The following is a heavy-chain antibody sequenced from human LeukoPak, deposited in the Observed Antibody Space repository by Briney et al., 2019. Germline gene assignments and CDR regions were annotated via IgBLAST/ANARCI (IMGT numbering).Heavy chain of an antibody. D-gene: IGHD2-2*01. V-gene: IGHV1-69*13. Sequence: GASVKVSCKASGGTFSSYAIGWVRQAPGQGLEWMGGIIPIFGTANYAQKFQGRVTITADESTSPAYMELSSLRSEDTAVYYCARGGVVVVPAAMIPFDYWGQGTLVTVSS. CDR3: ARGGVVVVPAAMIPFDY. CDR1: GGTFSSYA. CDR2: IIPIFGTA. J-gene: IGHJ4*02.